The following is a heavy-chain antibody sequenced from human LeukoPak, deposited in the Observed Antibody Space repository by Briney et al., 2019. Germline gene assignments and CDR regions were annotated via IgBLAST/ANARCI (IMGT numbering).Heavy chain of an antibody. CDR3: ARAPYYDILTGFGVFDY. CDR2: ISAYNGNT. CDR1: GYTFTSYG. D-gene: IGHD3-9*01. Sequence: GASVKVSCKASGYTFTSYGISWVRQAPGQGLEWMGWISAYNGNTNYAQKLQGRVTMTTDTSTSTAYMEPRSLRSDDTAVYYCARAPYYDILTGFGVFDYWVQGTLVTVSS. V-gene: IGHV1-18*01. J-gene: IGHJ4*02.